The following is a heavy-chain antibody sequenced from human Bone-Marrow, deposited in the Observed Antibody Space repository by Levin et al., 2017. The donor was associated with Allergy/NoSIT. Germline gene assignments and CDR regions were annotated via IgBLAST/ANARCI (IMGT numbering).Heavy chain of an antibody. CDR2: ITGSGDRT. D-gene: IGHD3-16*01. Sequence: GESLKISCAASGFTFSSYAMSWVRQGPGKGLQWVSAITGSGDRTFYADSAKGRFTISRDNSKNTLYLQMNSLRAEDTAIYYCAKDVDDYLDPGLFDYWGQGILVTVSS. CDR3: AKDVDDYLDPGLFDY. J-gene: IGHJ4*02. V-gene: IGHV3-23*01. CDR1: GFTFSSYA.